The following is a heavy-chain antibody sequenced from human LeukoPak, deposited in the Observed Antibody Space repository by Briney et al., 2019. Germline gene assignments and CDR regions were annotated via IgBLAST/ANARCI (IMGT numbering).Heavy chain of an antibody. CDR1: GFTFSSYV. CDR2: ISYDGSNK. CDR3: ANPPWGYDSSGYYDY. J-gene: IGHJ4*02. V-gene: IGHV3-30*04. D-gene: IGHD3-22*01. Sequence: GGSLRLSCAASGFTFSSYVMHWVRQAPGKGLEWVAIISYDGSNKYYADSVRGRFTISRDNSKNTLYLQMNSLRAEDTAVYYCANPPWGYDSSGYYDYWGQGTLVTVSS.